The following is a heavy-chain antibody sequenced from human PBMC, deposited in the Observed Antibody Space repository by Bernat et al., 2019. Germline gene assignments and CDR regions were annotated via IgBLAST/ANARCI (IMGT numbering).Heavy chain of an antibody. CDR2: ISSSSSYI. CDR3: ARDACSGGSCPIYYYGMDV. Sequence: EVQLVESGGGLVKPGGSLRLSCAASGFTFSSYSMNWVRQAPGKGLEWVSSISSSSSYIYYADSVKGRFTISRDNAKNSLYLQMNSLRAEDTAVYYCARDACSGGSCPIYYYGMDVWGQGTTVTVSS. V-gene: IGHV3-21*01. J-gene: IGHJ6*02. CDR1: GFTFSSYS. D-gene: IGHD2-15*01.